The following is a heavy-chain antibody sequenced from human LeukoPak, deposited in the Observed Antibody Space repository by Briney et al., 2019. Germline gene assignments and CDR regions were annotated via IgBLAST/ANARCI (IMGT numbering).Heavy chain of an antibody. V-gene: IGHV3-23*01. CDR2: ISGSGGST. J-gene: IGHJ6*03. CDR1: GFTFSSYG. Sequence: GGTLRLSCAASGFTFSSYGMSWVRQAPGKGLEWVSAISGSGGSTYYADSVKGRFAISRDNSKNTLYLQMNSLRAEDTAVYYCAKGMGATNYSYMAVWGKGPRSPSP. D-gene: IGHD1-26*01. CDR3: AKGMGATNYSYMAV.